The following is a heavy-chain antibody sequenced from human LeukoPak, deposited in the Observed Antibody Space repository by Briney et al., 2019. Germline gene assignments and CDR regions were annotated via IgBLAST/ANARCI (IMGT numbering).Heavy chain of an antibody. J-gene: IGHJ4*02. D-gene: IGHD1-1*01. CDR2: IYSGGST. CDR3: ARDGILPSNWNDPPDSFDY. CDR1: GGSISSYY. Sequence: SETLSLTCTVSGGSISSYYWSWIRQPPGKGLEWIGYIYSGGSTNYNPSLKSRVTISVDTSKNQFSLKLSSVTAADTAVYYCARDGILPSNWNDPPDSFDYWGQGTLVTVSS. V-gene: IGHV4-59*12.